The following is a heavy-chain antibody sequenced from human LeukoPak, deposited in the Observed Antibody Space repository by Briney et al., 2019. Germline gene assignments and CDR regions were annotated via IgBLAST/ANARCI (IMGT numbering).Heavy chain of an antibody. CDR2: IYNFGNT. D-gene: IGHD3-22*01. V-gene: IGHV3-53*01. CDR3: ARSSRYYYDGSGYYPGPPDH. CDR1: GFTFGRNY. J-gene: IGHJ5*02. Sequence: HPGGPLRLPCAASGFTFGRNYMSWAPQAPGRGLEGVSFIYNFGNTHYADSVKGRFTISRDISKNTIYLQMNSLRAEDTAMYFCARSSRYYYDGSGYYPGPPDHWGQGTLVTVSS.